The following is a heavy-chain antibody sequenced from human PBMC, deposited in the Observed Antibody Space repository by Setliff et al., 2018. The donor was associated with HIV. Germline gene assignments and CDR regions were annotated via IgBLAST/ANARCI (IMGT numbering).Heavy chain of an antibody. J-gene: IGHJ6*03. CDR3: AREFGAGIRQIVAGEFYYMDV. CDR2: IHPNNGDT. V-gene: IGHV1-2*06. CDR1: GYTFTAYY. D-gene: IGHD5-12*01. Sequence: GASVKVSCKASGYTFTAYYLHWVRQAPGQGLEWMGRIHPNNGDTNYAQKFQGRVTMTRDTSISTAYMELSRLRSDDTAVYYCAREFGAGIRQIVAGEFYYMDVWGKGTTVTVSS.